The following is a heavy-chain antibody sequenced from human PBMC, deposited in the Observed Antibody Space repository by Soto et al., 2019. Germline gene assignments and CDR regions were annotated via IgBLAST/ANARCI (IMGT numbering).Heavy chain of an antibody. CDR2: ISYDGSNK. V-gene: IGHV3-30*18. CDR1: GFTFSSYG. D-gene: IGHD3-22*01. Sequence: GGSLRLSCAASGFTFSSYGMHWVRQAPGKGLEWVAVISYDGSNKYYADSVKGRFTISRDNSKNTVYLQMNSLRAEDTAVYYCAKDTYYHDSSGYYVFEYWGQGALVTVSS. J-gene: IGHJ4*02. CDR3: AKDTYYHDSSGYYVFEY.